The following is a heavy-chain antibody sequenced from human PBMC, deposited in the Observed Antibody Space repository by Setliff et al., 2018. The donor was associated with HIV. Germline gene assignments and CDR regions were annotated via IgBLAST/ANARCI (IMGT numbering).Heavy chain of an antibody. CDR2: ISGHNGGT. J-gene: IGHJ4*02. CDR1: GYTFSLYS. D-gene: IGHD2-15*01. CDR3: ARVYNKEYVKYCFDS. Sequence: ASVKVSCKTSGYTFSLYSIAWVRQAPGQGLEWMGWISGHNGGTDYDQKLQGRVTMNIDPSTNTAYMELRSLTSDDTAVYFCARVYNKEYVKYCFDSWGQGTTVTVSS. V-gene: IGHV1-18*01.